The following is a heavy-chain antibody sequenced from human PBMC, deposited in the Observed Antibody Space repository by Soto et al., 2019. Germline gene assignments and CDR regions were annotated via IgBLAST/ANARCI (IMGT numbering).Heavy chain of an antibody. CDR1: GFTFSSFS. Sequence: EVQLVESGGGLVKPGGSLRLSCAASGFTFSSFSMNWVRQAPGKGLEWVSSISSGSTYIYYADSVKGRFTISRDNAKNSLYLQMNSLGAEDTAVYYCFSMVRGVTFDYWGQGTLVTVSS. D-gene: IGHD3-10*01. CDR2: ISSGSTYI. V-gene: IGHV3-21*01. J-gene: IGHJ4*02. CDR3: FSMVRGVTFDY.